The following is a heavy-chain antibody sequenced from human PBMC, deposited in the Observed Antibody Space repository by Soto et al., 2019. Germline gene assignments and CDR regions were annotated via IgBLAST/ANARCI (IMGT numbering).Heavy chain of an antibody. V-gene: IGHV1-3*01. Sequence: ASVKVSCKASGYTFTSYAMHWVRQAPGQRLEWMGWINAGIGNTKYSQKFQGRVTITRDTSASTAYMELSSLRSEDTAVYYCARAVYYDPGDYWGQGTLVTVSS. CDR3: ARAVYYDPGDY. J-gene: IGHJ4*02. D-gene: IGHD3-22*01. CDR2: INAGIGNT. CDR1: GYTFTSYA.